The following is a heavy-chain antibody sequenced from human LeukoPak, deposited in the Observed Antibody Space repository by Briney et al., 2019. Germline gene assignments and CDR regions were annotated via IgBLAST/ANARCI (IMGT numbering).Heavy chain of an antibody. J-gene: IGHJ5*02. CDR1: GFTFSSYG. D-gene: IGHD6-13*01. CDR3: GRSSSWSQIHNWFDP. Sequence: GRSLRLSCAASGFTFSSYGMHWVRQAPGKGLEWVAVISYDGRNKYHADSVKGRFTISRDNSKNTLYLQMNSLRAEDTAVYYCGRSSSWSQIHNWFDPWGQGTLVTVSS. V-gene: IGHV3-30*03. CDR2: ISYDGRNK.